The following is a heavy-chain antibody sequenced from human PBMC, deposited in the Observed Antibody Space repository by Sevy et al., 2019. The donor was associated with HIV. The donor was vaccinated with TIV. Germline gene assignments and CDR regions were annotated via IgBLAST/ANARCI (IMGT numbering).Heavy chain of an antibody. V-gene: IGHV3-11*06. CDR3: ARDIKIQYGDSLDY. Sequence: GGSLRLSCAASGFTFSDYYISWIRQAPGKGLEWLSYISGLSNYITYADSVKGRFTISRDNARNSVYLQMNSLRAEDTGLYYCARDIKIQYGDSLDYWGRGTLVTVSS. CDR2: ISGLSNYI. CDR1: GFTFSDYY. D-gene: IGHD4-17*01. J-gene: IGHJ4*02.